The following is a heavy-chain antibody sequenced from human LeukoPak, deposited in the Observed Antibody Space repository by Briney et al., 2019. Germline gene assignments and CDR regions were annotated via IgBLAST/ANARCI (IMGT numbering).Heavy chain of an antibody. CDR2: ISYDGSNK. J-gene: IGHJ6*02. D-gene: IGHD4-17*01. Sequence: LEWVAVISYDGSNKYYADSVKGRFTISRDNSKNTLYMQMNSLRAEDTAVYYCAKDRHGDYSANYYYYGMDVWGQGATVTVSS. CDR3: AKDRHGDYSANYYYYGMDV. V-gene: IGHV3-30*18.